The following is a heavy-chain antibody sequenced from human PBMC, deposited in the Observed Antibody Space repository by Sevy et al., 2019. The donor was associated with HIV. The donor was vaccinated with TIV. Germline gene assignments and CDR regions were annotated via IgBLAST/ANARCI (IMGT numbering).Heavy chain of an antibody. CDR2: ISSSGSTI. CDR3: ARDAGYCSSTSCYQTPDY. CDR1: GFTFSDYY. D-gene: IGHD2-2*01. Sequence: GGSLRLSCAASGFTFSDYYMSWIRQAPGKGLEWVSYISSSGSTIYYADYVKGRFTISRDNAKNSLYLQMNSLRAEDTAVYYCARDAGYCSSTSCYQTPDYWGQGTLVTVSS. V-gene: IGHV3-11*01. J-gene: IGHJ4*02.